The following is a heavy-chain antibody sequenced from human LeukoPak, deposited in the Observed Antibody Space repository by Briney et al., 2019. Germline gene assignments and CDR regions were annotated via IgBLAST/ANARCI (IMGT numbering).Heavy chain of an antibody. V-gene: IGHV4-59*12. CDR1: GGSISSYY. CDR2: IYYSGST. CDR3: ARPRGYGSGSYYFDY. Sequence: PSETLSLTCTVSGGSISSYYWSWIRQPPGKGLEWIGYIYYSGSTNYNPSLKSRVTISVDTSKNQFSLKLSSVTAADTAVYYCARPRGYGSGSYYFDYWGQGILVTVSS. J-gene: IGHJ4*02. D-gene: IGHD3-10*01.